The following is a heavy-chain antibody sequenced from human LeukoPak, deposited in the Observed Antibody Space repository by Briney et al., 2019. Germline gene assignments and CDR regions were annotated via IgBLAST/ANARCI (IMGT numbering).Heavy chain of an antibody. D-gene: IGHD6-13*01. CDR2: ISSSSSYI. CDR1: GFTFSSYS. Sequence: GGSLRLSCAASGFTFSSYSMNWVRQAPGKGLEWVSSISSSSSYIYYADSVKGRFTISRDNAKNSLYLQMNSLRAEDTAVYYCARVRGGQQLEDDAFDIWGQGTMVTVSS. CDR3: ARVRGGQQLEDDAFDI. J-gene: IGHJ3*02. V-gene: IGHV3-21*01.